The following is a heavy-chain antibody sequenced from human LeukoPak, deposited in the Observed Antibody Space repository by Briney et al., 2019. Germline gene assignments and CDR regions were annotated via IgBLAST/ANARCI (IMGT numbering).Heavy chain of an antibody. CDR2: IIPIFDAA. Sequence: SVKVSCKASGGTFISYTINWVRQAPGQGLEWMGGIIPIFDAANYAQNFRGRVTLTADESTSTAYMELSSLRSEDTAMYYCARGSVDMATSTWDGVDYWGQGTLVTVSS. CDR1: GGTFISYT. J-gene: IGHJ4*02. D-gene: IGHD5-24*01. CDR3: ARGSVDMATSTWDGVDY. V-gene: IGHV1-69*01.